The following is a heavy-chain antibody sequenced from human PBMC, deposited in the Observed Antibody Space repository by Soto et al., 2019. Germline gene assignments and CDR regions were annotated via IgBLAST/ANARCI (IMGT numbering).Heavy chain of an antibody. CDR1: GGSISSGGYY. Sequence: QVQLQESGPGLVKPSQTLSLTCTVSGGSISSGGYYWSWIRQHPGKGLEWIGYIYYSGSTYYNPSLKSRFTITVYTSKNQFSLKLSSVTAADTAVYYCARITVTDPTFYYYYGMDVWGQGTTVTVSS. D-gene: IGHD4-17*01. CDR2: IYYSGST. J-gene: IGHJ6*02. V-gene: IGHV4-31*03. CDR3: ARITVTDPTFYYYYGMDV.